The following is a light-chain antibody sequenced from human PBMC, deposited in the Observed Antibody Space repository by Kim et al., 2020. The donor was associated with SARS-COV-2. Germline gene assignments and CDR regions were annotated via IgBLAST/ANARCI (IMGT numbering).Light chain of an antibody. CDR3: QQYGSSPR. CDR1: QSVSSNY. CDR2: GAS. V-gene: IGKV3-20*01. Sequence: LSPGERSTLACRARQSVSSNYLAWYQQKPGQTPRLLIYGASSRATGFPDRFSGSGSGTDFTLTISRLEPEDFAVYYCQQYGSSPRFGGGTKVDIK. J-gene: IGKJ4*01.